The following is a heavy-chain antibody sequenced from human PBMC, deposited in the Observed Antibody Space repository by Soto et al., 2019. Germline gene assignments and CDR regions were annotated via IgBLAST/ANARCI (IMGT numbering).Heavy chain of an antibody. V-gene: IGHV3-15*07. D-gene: IGHD3-9*01. CDR2: IKSKTDGGTT. CDR3: TTGDTIFLYGMDV. CDR1: GFTFSNAW. Sequence: GESLRLSCAASGFTFSNAWINWVRQAPGKGLEWVGRIKSKTDGGTTDYAAPVKGRFTISRDDSKNTLYLQMNSLKTEDTAVYYCTTGDTIFLYGMDVWGQGTTVTVSS. J-gene: IGHJ6*02.